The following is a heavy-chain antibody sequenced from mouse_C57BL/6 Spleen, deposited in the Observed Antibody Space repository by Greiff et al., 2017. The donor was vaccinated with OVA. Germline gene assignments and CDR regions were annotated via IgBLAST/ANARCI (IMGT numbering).Heavy chain of an antibody. CDR3: AREGVTGTSGYFDY. CDR2: IYPGSGST. D-gene: IGHD4-1*01. Sequence: QVQLQQPGAELVKPGASVKMSCKASGYTFTSYWITWVKQRPGQGLEWIGDIYPGSGSTNYNEKFKSKATLTVDTSSSTAYRQLSSLTSEDSAVYYCAREGVTGTSGYFDYWGQGTTLTVSS. J-gene: IGHJ2*01. CDR1: GYTFTSYW. V-gene: IGHV1-55*01.